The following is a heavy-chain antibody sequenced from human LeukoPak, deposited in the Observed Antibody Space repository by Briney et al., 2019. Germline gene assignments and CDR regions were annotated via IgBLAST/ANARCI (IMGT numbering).Heavy chain of an antibody. CDR3: DKVLSGMVITPSYFFY. J-gene: IGHJ4*02. CDR2: ISGSGGSS. D-gene: IGHD4/OR15-4a*01. V-gene: IGHV3-23*01. Sequence: PGGSLRLSCAASGFTFGSYAMSWARQAPGEGLVWVSSISGSGGSSYYADSVKGRFTSSRDNSKSTLYLQTNSPRAEDTAGYYGDKVLSGMVITPSYFFYWGQGALVTVSS. CDR1: GFTFGSYA.